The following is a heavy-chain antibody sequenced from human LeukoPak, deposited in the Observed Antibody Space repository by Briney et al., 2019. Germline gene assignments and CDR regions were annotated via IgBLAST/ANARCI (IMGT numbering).Heavy chain of an antibody. Sequence: GGSLRLSCAASGFTFSSYAMSWVRQAPGKGLECVSAISGSGGSTYYADSVKGRFTISRDNSKNTLYLQMNSLRAEDTAVYYCAKAVAAAGPNHDAFDIWGQGTMVTVSS. CDR3: AKAVAAAGPNHDAFDI. V-gene: IGHV3-23*01. J-gene: IGHJ3*02. CDR1: GFTFSSYA. D-gene: IGHD6-13*01. CDR2: ISGSGGST.